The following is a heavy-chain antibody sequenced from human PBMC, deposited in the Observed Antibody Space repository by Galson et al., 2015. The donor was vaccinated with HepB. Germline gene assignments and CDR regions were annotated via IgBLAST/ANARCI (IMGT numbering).Heavy chain of an antibody. CDR3: ARDSYYYDSSGYTPAENDAFDI. D-gene: IGHD3-22*01. CDR1: GFTFSSYG. V-gene: IGHV3-33*01. Sequence: SLRLSCAASGFTFSSYGMHWVRQAPGKGLEWVAVIWYDGSNKYYADSVKGRFTISRDNSKNTLYLQMNSLRAEDTAVYYCARDSYYYDSSGYTPAENDAFDIWGQGTMVTVSS. J-gene: IGHJ3*02. CDR2: IWYDGSNK.